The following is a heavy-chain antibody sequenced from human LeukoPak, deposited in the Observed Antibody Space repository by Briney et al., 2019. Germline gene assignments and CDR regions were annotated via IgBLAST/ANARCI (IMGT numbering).Heavy chain of an antibody. CDR1: GGSISSYY. Sequence: SETLSLTCTVSGGSISSYYWSWLRQPPGKGLEWIGYIYYSGSTNYNPSLKSRVTISVDTSKNQFSLKLSSVNAADTAVYYCARLCSSSFPLYWGQGTLVTVSS. J-gene: IGHJ4*02. CDR2: IYYSGST. D-gene: IGHD6-6*01. V-gene: IGHV4-59*08. CDR3: ARLCSSSFPLY.